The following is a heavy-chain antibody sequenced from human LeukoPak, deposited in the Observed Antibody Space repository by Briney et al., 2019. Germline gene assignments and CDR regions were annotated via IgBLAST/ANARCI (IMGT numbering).Heavy chain of an antibody. CDR1: GASISSYY. V-gene: IGHV4-4*07. CDR3: AKSNGYGLVDI. J-gene: IGHJ3*02. D-gene: IGHD3-10*01. Sequence: SETLSLTCTVSGASISSYYWSWIRQPAGKALEWIGRIYVTGSTTYNPSLESRVTMSLDTSKNHFSLKLRSVTAADTAVYYCAKSNGYGLVDIWGQGTMVTVSS. CDR2: IYVTGST.